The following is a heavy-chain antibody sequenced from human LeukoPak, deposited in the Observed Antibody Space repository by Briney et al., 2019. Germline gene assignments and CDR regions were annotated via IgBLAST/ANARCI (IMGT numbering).Heavy chain of an antibody. CDR2: IYPGDSDT. CDR1: GYNFTNYW. J-gene: IGHJ4*02. Sequence: GESLKISCKGSGYNFTNYWIGRVRQLPGKGLEWMGIIYPGDSDTRYSPSFQGQVTISADKSISTAYLQWSSLKASDTAMYYCARVTSSGWFDYWGQGTLVTVSS. V-gene: IGHV5-51*01. CDR3: ARVTSSGWFDY. D-gene: IGHD6-25*01.